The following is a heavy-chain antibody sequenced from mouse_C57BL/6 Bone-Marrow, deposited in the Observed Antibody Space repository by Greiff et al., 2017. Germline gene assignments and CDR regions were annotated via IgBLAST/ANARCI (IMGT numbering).Heavy chain of an antibody. V-gene: IGHV1-74*01. CDR2: IHPSDSDT. D-gene: IGHD2-2*01. J-gene: IGHJ3*01. CDR1: GYTFTSYW. CDR3: ATDDGYDAWFAY. Sequence: QVQLQQPGAELVKPGASVKVSCKASGYTFTSYWMHWVKQRPGQGLEWIGRIHPSDSDTNYNQKFKGKATLTVDKSSSTAYMQLSSLTSEDSAVYYCATDDGYDAWFAYWGQGTLVTVSA.